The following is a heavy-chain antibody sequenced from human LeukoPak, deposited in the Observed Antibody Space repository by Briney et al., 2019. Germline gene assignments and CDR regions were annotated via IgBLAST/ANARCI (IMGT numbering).Heavy chain of an antibody. J-gene: IGHJ5*02. CDR3: AREMGPYCSSTSCPNWFDP. D-gene: IGHD2-2*01. V-gene: IGHV4-59*01. CDR2: IYYSGST. CDR1: GGSISSYY. Sequence: SETLSLTCTVSGGSISSYYWSWIRQPPGKGLEWIGYIYYSGSTNYDPSLKSRVTISVDTSKNQFSLKLSSVTAADTAVYYCAREMGPYCSSTSCPNWFDPWGQGTLVTVSS.